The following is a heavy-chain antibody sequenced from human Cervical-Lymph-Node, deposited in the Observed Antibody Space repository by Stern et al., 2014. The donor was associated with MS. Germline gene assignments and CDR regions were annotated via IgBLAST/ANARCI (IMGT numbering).Heavy chain of an antibody. J-gene: IGHJ4*02. CDR2: ISYDGSNK. V-gene: IGHV3-30*18. D-gene: IGHD6-19*01. CDR3: AKVGSIAVAGTGFDY. CDR1: GFTFSRYG. Sequence: QVKMVEFGGGVVQPGRYLRLSCAASGFTFSRYGMHWVRQGSGKGLEWVAVISYDGSNKYYADSVKGRFTISRDNSKNTLYLQMNSLRAEDTAVYYCAKVGSIAVAGTGFDYWGQGTLVTVSS.